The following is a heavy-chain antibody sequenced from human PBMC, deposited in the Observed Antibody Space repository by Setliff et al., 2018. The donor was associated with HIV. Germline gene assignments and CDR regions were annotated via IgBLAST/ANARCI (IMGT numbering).Heavy chain of an antibody. Sequence: GGSLRLSCAVSGFTFSSYWMSWVRQAPGKGLEWVGHIRSITDGATTAYDAPVKGRFTISRDDSKNTLYLQMTSLTAEDTATYYCVTERGYTYGYGRRYAFDVWGQGTMVTVSS. CDR3: VTERGYTYGYGRRYAFDV. J-gene: IGHJ3*01. CDR1: GFTFSSYW. V-gene: IGHV3-15*01. D-gene: IGHD5-18*01. CDR2: IRSITDGATT.